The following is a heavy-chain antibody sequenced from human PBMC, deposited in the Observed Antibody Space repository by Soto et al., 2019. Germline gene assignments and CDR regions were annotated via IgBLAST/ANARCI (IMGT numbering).Heavy chain of an antibody. D-gene: IGHD6-13*01. CDR3: AMGYSSSWYVDYQH. Sequence: QVHLVQSGAEVKKPGASVKVSCKASGYTFTSYDSNWVRQATGQGLEWMGWINPSSGNTGYVQKFQGRVTMTRNISISTSYMELSSLRSEDTAVYFCAMGYSSSWYVDYQHWGHGTQVIVSS. CDR1: GYTFTSYD. V-gene: IGHV1-8*01. J-gene: IGHJ1*01. CDR2: INPSSGNT.